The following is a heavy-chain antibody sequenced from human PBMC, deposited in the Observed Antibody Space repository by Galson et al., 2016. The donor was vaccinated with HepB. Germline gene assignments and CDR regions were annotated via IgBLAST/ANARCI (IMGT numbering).Heavy chain of an antibody. Sequence: SVKVSCKASGYTFTGYYIHWVRQAPGQGLEWMGWINPNSGGTNYAQKFQGWVTMTRDTSISTAYMELSRLKSDDTAVFYCARGSHYGSRSRLLSYYFYALDVWGQGTTVTVSS. CDR1: GYTFTGYY. J-gene: IGHJ6*02. CDR2: INPNSGGT. CDR3: ARGSHYGSRSRLLSYYFYALDV. D-gene: IGHD3-10*01. V-gene: IGHV1-2*04.